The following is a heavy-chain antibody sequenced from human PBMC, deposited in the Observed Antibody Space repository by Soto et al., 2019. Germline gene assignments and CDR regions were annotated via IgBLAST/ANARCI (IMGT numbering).Heavy chain of an antibody. J-gene: IGHJ4*02. D-gene: IGHD3-9*01. V-gene: IGHV4-39*01. Sequence: SETLSLTCSVSGDSINSDKYYWGWIRQPPGKGLEWIGSIYYRGNTYYNQSLQTRVTISLDKSKSQFSLKLTSVTAADSAVYFCARLEGLATIAYYFDFWGQGALVTVTS. CDR1: GDSINSDKYY. CDR3: ARLEGLATIAYYFDF. CDR2: IYYRGNT.